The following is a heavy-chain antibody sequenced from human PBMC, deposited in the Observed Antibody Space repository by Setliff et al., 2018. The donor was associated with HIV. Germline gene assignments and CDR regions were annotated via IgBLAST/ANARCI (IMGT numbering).Heavy chain of an antibody. CDR2: INPNSGPT. CDR1: GYTFTGYY. CDR3: ARAPIYCGGDCYLFDY. D-gene: IGHD2-21*02. V-gene: IGHV1-2*06. J-gene: IGHJ4*02. Sequence: ASVKVSCKASGYTFTGYYIHWVRQAPGQGLEWMGRINPNSGPTNYAQKFQGRVTMTRDTSISTAYLQWSSLKAIYYCARAPIYCGGDCYLFDYWGQGTLVTVSS.